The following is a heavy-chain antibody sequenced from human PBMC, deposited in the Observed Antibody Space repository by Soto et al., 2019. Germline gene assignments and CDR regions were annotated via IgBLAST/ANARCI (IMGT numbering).Heavy chain of an antibody. J-gene: IGHJ4*02. V-gene: IGHV4-30-2*01. D-gene: IGHD2-2*01. CDR1: GGSISSGGYS. CDR3: ASLRGTVVAYFDY. CDR2: IYHSGSI. Sequence: SETLSLTCAVSGGSISSGGYSWSWIRQPPGKSLEWIGYIYHSGSIYYNPSLKSRVTISVDKSKNQFSLKLSSVTAADTAVYYSASLRGTVVAYFDYWGQGTLVTVSS.